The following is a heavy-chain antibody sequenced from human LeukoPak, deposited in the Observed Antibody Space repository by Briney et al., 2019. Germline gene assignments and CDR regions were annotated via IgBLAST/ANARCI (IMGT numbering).Heavy chain of an antibody. D-gene: IGHD3-3*01. CDR2: ISFDGSDK. V-gene: IGHV3-30*01. Sequence: GGSLRLSCAASGFTFSSYAMYWVRQAPGKGLEWVAVISFDGSDKFYAESVRGRFTISRDDSKNTLYLQMNSLRAEDTSVYYCARDSFDFGRPGSGRIADLPDYWGQGTLVTVSS. CDR3: ARDSFDFGRPGSGRIADLPDY. J-gene: IGHJ4*02. CDR1: GFTFSSYA.